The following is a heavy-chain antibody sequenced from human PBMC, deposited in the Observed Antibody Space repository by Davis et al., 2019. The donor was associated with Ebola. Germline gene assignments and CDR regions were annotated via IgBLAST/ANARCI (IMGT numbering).Heavy chain of an antibody. CDR2: IYPGDSET. J-gene: IGHJ3*02. CDR1: GYSFTSYW. V-gene: IGHV5-51*01. Sequence: KVSCKGSGYSFTSYWIAWVRQMPGKGLECMGIIYPGDSETRYSPSFQGQVTISVDKSVSTAYLHWSSLKASDTAMYYCARQRGLGLPFGAFDIWGQGTKVTVSS. D-gene: IGHD1-26*01. CDR3: ARQRGLGLPFGAFDI.